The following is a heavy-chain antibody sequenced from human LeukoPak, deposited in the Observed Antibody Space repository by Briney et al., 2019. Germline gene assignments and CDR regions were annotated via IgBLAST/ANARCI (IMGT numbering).Heavy chain of an antibody. V-gene: IGHV1-18*01. J-gene: IGHJ4*02. CDR2: ISAYNGNT. Sequence: ASVKVSCKASGYTFTSYGISWVRQAPGQGLEWMGWISAYNGNTNYAQKLQGRVTMTTDTSTDTAYMEMRSLRSDDTAVYYCARRAPEYLIEVVNYDYWGQGTLVTVSS. CDR3: ARRAPEYLIEVVNYDY. D-gene: IGHD2/OR15-2a*01. CDR1: GYTFTSYG.